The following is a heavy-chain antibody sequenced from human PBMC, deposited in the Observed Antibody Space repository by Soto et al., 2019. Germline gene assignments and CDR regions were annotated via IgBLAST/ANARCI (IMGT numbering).Heavy chain of an antibody. J-gene: IGHJ5*02. CDR3: ALIKDCSRTDCFLASFDP. V-gene: IGHV2-26*01. D-gene: IGHD2-2*01. CDR2: IFSNDDK. Sequence: SGPTLVNPTETLTMTCTVSGLSLSNATLGVSWIRQPPGKALEWLAHIFSNDDKSYSTSLDRRLTISKDTSKSQVVLTMTNLDPVDSGTYYCALIKDCSRTDCFLASFDPWGQGTLVTVSS. CDR1: GLSLSNATLG.